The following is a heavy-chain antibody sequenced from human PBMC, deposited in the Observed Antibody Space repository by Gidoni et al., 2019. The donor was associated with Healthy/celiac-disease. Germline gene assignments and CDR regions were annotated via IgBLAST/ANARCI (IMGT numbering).Heavy chain of an antibody. CDR3: ARASGFTRSTVTRGYYYGMDV. CDR2: INPSGGST. J-gene: IGHJ6*02. CDR1: GYTFTSHY. Sequence: QVQLVQSGAEVKKPVASVKVSCKASGYTFTSHYMHWVRQAPGQGLEWMGIINPSGGSTSYAQKFQGRVTMTRDTSTSTVYMELSSLRSEDTAVYYCARASGFTRSTVTRGYYYGMDVWGQGTTVTVSS. D-gene: IGHD2-2*01. V-gene: IGHV1-46*01.